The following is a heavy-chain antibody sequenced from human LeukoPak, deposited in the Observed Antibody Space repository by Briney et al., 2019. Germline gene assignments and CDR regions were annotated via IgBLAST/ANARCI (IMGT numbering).Heavy chain of an antibody. CDR1: GGSFSGYY. CDR3: ARTSLRGYSYGYWFDP. V-gene: IGHV4-34*09. CDR2: IYDSGST. D-gene: IGHD5-18*01. J-gene: IGHJ5*02. Sequence: SETLSLTCAVYGGSFSGYYWSWIRQHPGKGLEWIGHIYDSGSTYYNPSLKSRVTISVDTSKNQFSLKLSSVTAADTAVYYCARTSLRGYSYGYWFDPWGQGALVTVSS.